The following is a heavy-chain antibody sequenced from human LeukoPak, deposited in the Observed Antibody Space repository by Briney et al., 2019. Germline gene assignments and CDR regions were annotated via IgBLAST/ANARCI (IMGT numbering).Heavy chain of an antibody. Sequence: GGSLRLSCAASGFTFSSYSMNRVRQAPGKGLEWVSSISSSSSYIYYADSVRGRFTISRDNAKNSLYLQMNSLRAEDTAVYYCAREITANGMDVWGQGTTVTVSS. D-gene: IGHD3-10*01. CDR1: GFTFSSYS. CDR3: AREITANGMDV. J-gene: IGHJ6*02. V-gene: IGHV3-21*01. CDR2: ISSSSSYI.